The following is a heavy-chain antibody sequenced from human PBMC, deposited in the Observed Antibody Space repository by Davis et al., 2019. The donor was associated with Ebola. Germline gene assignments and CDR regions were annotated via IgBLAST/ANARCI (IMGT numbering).Heavy chain of an antibody. V-gene: IGHV3-23*01. D-gene: IGHD3-10*01. CDR3: AILGVRHSVDY. CDR1: GLISSNHV. Sequence: PGGSLRLSCEISGLISSNHVMYWVRQASGKGLEWISASETSDTKFNANYADSVKGRITIFRDNSRNTVSLQMNSLRVEDTAVYYCAILGVRHSVDYWGQGTLVTVSS. CDR2: SETSDTKFNA. J-gene: IGHJ4*02.